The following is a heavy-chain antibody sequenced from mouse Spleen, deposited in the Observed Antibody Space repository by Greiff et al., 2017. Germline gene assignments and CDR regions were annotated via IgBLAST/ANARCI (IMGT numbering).Heavy chain of an antibody. Sequence: EVQLVESGGGLVKPGGSLKLSCAASGFTFSDYGMHWVRQAPEKGLEWVAYISSGSSTIYYADTVKGRFTISRDNAKNTLFLQMTSLRSEDTAMYYCARPYYYGSSWFACWGQGTLVTVSA. CDR3: ARPYYYGSSWFAC. J-gene: IGHJ3*01. D-gene: IGHD1-1*01. V-gene: IGHV5-17*01. CDR2: ISSGSSTI. CDR1: GFTFSDYG.